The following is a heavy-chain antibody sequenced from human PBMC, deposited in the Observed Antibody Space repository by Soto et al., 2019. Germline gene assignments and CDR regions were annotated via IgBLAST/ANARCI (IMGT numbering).Heavy chain of an antibody. J-gene: IGHJ6*02. CDR3: ARDLWGYCGTDCYPLDV. D-gene: IGHD2-21*02. Sequence: SVTLSDRSTFSWCTSVGYDGGWISKTPGKGLEWIGYMYNTGSTVYNPSFKSRVTISVDTSKNQFSLKLNSVTAADTAVYYCARDLWGYCGTDCYPLDVWGQGTTVTVSS. CDR1: WCTSVGYD. CDR2: MYNTGST. V-gene: IGHV4-59*01.